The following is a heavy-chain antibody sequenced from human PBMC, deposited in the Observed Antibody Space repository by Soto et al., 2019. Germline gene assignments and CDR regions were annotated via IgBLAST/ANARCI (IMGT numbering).Heavy chain of an antibody. CDR3: AKDTPIDDFWSGYTTNTYYGMDV. J-gene: IGHJ6*02. CDR2: ISANGQGI. V-gene: IGHV3-23*01. D-gene: IGHD3-3*01. Sequence: PGGSLRLSCAASGFTFTYYAFSWVRQAPGKRLEWVSAISANGQGIYYADSVRGRFTISRDNSKNTLYLQMNSLRAEDTAVYYCAKDTPIDDFWSGYTTNTYYGMDVWGQGTTVTVSS. CDR1: GFTFTYYA.